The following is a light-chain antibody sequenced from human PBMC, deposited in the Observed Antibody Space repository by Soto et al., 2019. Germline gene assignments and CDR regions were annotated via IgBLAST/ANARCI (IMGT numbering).Light chain of an antibody. CDR2: DAS. CDR1: QSIINN. V-gene: IGKV3-11*01. CDR3: QQRNNWPRT. Sequence: EKVMTQSPATLSLSPGERATLSCRASQSIINNLAWYQQRPGQVPRLLIYDASNRATGIPARFSGSGSETDFTLTISSLEPEDFALYYCQQRNNWPRTFGQGTKVDIK. J-gene: IGKJ1*01.